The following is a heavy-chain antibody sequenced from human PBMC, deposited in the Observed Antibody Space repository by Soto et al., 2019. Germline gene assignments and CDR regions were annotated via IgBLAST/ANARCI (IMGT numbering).Heavy chain of an antibody. J-gene: IGHJ6*04. V-gene: IGHV4-34*01. CDR3: ARGHIVSSNLHLMEV. CDR1: GGAFSGYY. D-gene: IGHD3-16*02. CDR2: KEHGGST. Sequence: SETLSLTCAVYGGAFSGYYGTWVRQTPGKGLEWIGEKEHGGSTTYNPSLQSRVSISLDLVRKQVSLQLTSGTAADSATYYCARGHIVSSNLHLMEVWGNGPTVTVSS.